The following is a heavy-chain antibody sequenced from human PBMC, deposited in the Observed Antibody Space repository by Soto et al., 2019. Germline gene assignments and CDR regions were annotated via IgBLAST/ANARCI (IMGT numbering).Heavy chain of an antibody. CDR1: GYTFTSYY. V-gene: IGHV1-46*01. CDR2: INPSGGST. CDR3: ARDFVLVAPGPGHYYYGMDV. D-gene: IGHD2-2*01. Sequence: ASVKVSCKASGYTFTSYYMHWVRQAPGQGLEWMGIINPSGGSTSYAQKLQGRVTMTRDTSTSTVYMELSSLRSEDTAVYYCARDFVLVAPGPGHYYYGMDVRGQGTTVTVSS. J-gene: IGHJ6*02.